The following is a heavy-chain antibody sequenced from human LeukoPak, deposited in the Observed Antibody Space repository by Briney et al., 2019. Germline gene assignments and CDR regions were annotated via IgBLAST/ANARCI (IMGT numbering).Heavy chain of an antibody. V-gene: IGHV3-30*18. CDR3: AKDRGYFDY. J-gene: IGHJ4*02. Sequence: GGSLRLSCAASGFTFSSYGMHWVRQAPGKGLEWVAVISYDGSNKYYADSVKGRFTISRDNSKNTLYLQMNSLRAEDTAVYYCAKDRGYFDYWGQGTLVTASS. CDR2: ISYDGSNK. CDR1: GFTFSSYG.